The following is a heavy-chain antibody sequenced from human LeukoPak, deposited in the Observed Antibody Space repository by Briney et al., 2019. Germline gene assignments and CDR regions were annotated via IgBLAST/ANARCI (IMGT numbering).Heavy chain of an antibody. CDR2: IYYSGST. CDR1: GGSISSYY. D-gene: IGHD5-18*01. J-gene: IGHJ6*03. Sequence: SETLSLTCTVSGGSISSYYWSWIRQPPGKGLEWIGYIYYSGSTNYNPSLKSRVTISVDTSKNQFSLKLSSVTAADTAVYYCARSNSYGPHYYYYYYMDVWGKGTTVTVSS. CDR3: ARSNSYGPHYYYYYYMDV. V-gene: IGHV4-59*01.